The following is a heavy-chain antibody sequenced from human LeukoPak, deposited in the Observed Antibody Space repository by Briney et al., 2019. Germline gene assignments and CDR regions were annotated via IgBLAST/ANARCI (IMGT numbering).Heavy chain of an antibody. Sequence: ASVKVSCKASGGTFSSYAISWVRQAPGQGLEWMGGIIPIFGTANYAQKFQGRVTITTDESTSTAYMELSSLRSEDTAVYYCARDQIAVAGNAFDIWGQGTMVTVSS. J-gene: IGHJ3*02. V-gene: IGHV1-69*05. CDR2: IIPIFGTA. D-gene: IGHD6-19*01. CDR1: GGTFSSYA. CDR3: ARDQIAVAGNAFDI.